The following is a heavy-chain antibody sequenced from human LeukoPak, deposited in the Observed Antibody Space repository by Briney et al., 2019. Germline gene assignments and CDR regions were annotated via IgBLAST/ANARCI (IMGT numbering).Heavy chain of an antibody. V-gene: IGHV3-74*01. CDR2: INSDGSST. CDR1: GFIFSSYW. Sequence: GGSLRLSCAASGFIFSSYWMHWVRQAPGKGLVWVSRINSDGSSTSYADSVKGRFTISRDNAKNTLYLQMNSLRAEDTAVYFCARGDYSSGWLAGNSRALDLWGQGTLVTAS. J-gene: IGHJ5*02. CDR3: ARGDYSSGWLAGNSRALDL. D-gene: IGHD6-19*01.